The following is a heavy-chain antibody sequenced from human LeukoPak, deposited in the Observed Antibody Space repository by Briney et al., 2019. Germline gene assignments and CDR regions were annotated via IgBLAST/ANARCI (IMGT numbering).Heavy chain of an antibody. J-gene: IGHJ3*02. CDR1: GFTFSSYS. CDR3: ARLRSRDGYAWHAFDI. Sequence: PGGSLRLSCAASGFTFSSYSMNWVRQAPGKGMEWVSSISSSSSYIYYADSVKGRFTISRDSAKNSLYLQMNSLRAEDTAVYYCARLRSRDGYAWHAFDIWGQGTMVTVSS. V-gene: IGHV3-21*01. D-gene: IGHD5-24*01. CDR2: ISSSSSYI.